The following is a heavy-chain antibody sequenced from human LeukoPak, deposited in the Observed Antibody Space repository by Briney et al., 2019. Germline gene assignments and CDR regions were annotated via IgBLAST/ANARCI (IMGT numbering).Heavy chain of an antibody. CDR2: IRSKAYGGTT. D-gene: IGHD2-15*01. Sequence: PGGSLRLSCTASGFTFGDYAMSWVRQAPGKGLEWVGFIRSKAYGGTTEYAASVRGRFTISRDDSKSIAYLQMNSLKTEDTAVYYCTRDCARRSGGSCYPPRVLGGRERKLPMTGVYYYYMDVWGKGTTVTISS. CDR3: TRDCARRSGGSCYPPRVLGGRERKLPMTGVYYYYMDV. CDR1: GFTFGDYA. J-gene: IGHJ6*03. V-gene: IGHV3-49*04.